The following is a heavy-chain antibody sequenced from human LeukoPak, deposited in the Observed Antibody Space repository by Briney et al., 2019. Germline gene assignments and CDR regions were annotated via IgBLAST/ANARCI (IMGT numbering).Heavy chain of an antibody. CDR3: ARGRHSSRVQS. CDR1: GGSFSGYY. D-gene: IGHD6-13*01. CDR2: INHSGST. Sequence: SETLSLTCAVYGGSFSGYYWSWIRQPPGQGLEWIGEINHSGSTNYNPSLKSRVTISVDTPKNQFSLKLSSVTAADTAVYYCARGRHSSRVQSWGQGTTVTVSS. J-gene: IGHJ6*02. V-gene: IGHV4-34*01.